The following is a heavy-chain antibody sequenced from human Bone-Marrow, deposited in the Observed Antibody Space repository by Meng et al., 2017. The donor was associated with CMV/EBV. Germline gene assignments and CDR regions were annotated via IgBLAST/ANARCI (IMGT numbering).Heavy chain of an antibody. Sequence: GGSLRLSCAASGFTFSSFGMHWVRQAPGEGLEWVAFIRYGGSDKYYADSVKGRFTISRDNSKNTLYLQMNSLRAEDYAVYYCAKDMFRYYFDDWGHGTLVTVSS. CDR1: GFTFSSFG. CDR2: IRYGGSDK. CDR3: AKDMFRYYFDD. D-gene: IGHD3-10*02. J-gene: IGHJ4*01. V-gene: IGHV3-30*02.